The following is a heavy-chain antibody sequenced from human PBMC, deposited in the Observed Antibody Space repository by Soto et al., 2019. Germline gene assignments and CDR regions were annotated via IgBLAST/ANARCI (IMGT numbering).Heavy chain of an antibody. CDR3: IHSRCGGDCLRSYSSHYYYGLAV. CDR1: GFSLNTGGLG. CDR2: IYWDDDK. Sequence: QITLKESGPTLVKPTQTLTLTCSVSGFSLNTGGLGVGWIRQPPRKALEWLALIYWDDDKRYSPSLRNRLSISKDTSNNLVVFTMTNMDPVDTATYYCIHSRCGGDCLRSYSSHYYYGLAVWGQGTTVTVSS. D-gene: IGHD2-21*02. V-gene: IGHV2-5*02. J-gene: IGHJ6*02.